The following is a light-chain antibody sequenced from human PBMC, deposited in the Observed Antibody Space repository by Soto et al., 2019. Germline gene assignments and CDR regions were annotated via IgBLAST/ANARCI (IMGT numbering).Light chain of an antibody. J-gene: IGKJ2*01. CDR1: QDISNY. CDR2: DAS. Sequence: DIQMTQSPSSLSASVGDRVTITCQASQDISNYLNWYQQEPGKAPKLLIYDASNLETGVPSRFSGSGSGTDFTFTISSLQPEDVATFFCQHYDHPPYTFGQGTKLEIK. CDR3: QHYDHPPYT. V-gene: IGKV1-33*01.